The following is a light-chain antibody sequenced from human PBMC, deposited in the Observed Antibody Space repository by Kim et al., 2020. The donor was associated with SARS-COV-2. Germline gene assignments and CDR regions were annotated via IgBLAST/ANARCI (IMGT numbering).Light chain of an antibody. CDR2: DAS. CDR3: QQYHNLPPLT. J-gene: IGKJ4*01. V-gene: IGKV1-33*01. CDR1: QDISSN. Sequence: DIQMTQSPSSLSASVGDRVTITCQASQDISSNVNWYQHKPGKPPKLLIYDASNLGTGVPSRFSGSGSETDFTFTISSLQPEDFATYYCQQYHNLPPLTFGGGTKVDIK.